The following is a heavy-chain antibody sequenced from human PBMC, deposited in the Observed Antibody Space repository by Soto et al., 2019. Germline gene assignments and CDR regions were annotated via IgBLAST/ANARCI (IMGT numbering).Heavy chain of an antibody. J-gene: IGHJ4*02. CDR2: IIPIFGTA. D-gene: IGHD3-22*01. CDR1: GGTFSSYA. Sequence: SVKVSCKASGGTFSSYAISWVRQAPGQGLEWMGGIIPIFGTANYAQKFQGRVTITADKSTSTAYMELSSLRSEDTAVYYCATAKDYCDSSGYWQTFDYWGQGTRVTVSS. CDR3: ATAKDYCDSSGYWQTFDY. V-gene: IGHV1-69*06.